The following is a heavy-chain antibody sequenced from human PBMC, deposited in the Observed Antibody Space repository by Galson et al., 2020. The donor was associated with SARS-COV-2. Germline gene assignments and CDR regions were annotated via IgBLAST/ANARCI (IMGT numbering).Heavy chain of an antibody. CDR3: ARLGAGDWYFDL. V-gene: IGHV4-34*01. Sequence: SQASETLSLTCAAYGGSFSGYYWSWIRQSPGKGLECIGEINHSGSTNYNPSLKSRVTISADSSKNQFSLRLNSVTAADTAVYYGARLGAGDWYFDLWGRGTLVTVSS. CDR1: GGSFSGYY. D-gene: IGHD6-19*01. J-gene: IGHJ2*01. CDR2: INHSGST.